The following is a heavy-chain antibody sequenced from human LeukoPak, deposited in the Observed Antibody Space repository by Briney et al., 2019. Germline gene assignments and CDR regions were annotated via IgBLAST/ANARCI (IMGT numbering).Heavy chain of an antibody. CDR3: ARDTYSSGWRYFDY. CDR2: ISSSSYI. V-gene: IGHV3-21*01. CDR1: GFTFSSYA. J-gene: IGHJ4*02. D-gene: IGHD6-19*01. Sequence: GGSPRLSCAASGFTFSSYAMSWVRQAPGKGLEWVSSISSSSYIYYADSVKGRFTISRDNAKNSLYLQMNSLRAEDTAVYYCARDTYSSGWRYFDYWGQGTLVTVSS.